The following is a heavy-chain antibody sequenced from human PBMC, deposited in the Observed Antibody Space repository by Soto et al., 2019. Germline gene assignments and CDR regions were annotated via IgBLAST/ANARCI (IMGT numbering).Heavy chain of an antibody. CDR3: AKLTAA. V-gene: IGHV3-53*01. CDR2: LYDLDGT. J-gene: IGHJ4*02. Sequence: GGSLRLSCEAFGFTVSGKKYVAWVRQAPGKGLEWVSALYDLDGTYYADSVKGRFTTSSDSSRTTVYLQMNSLRPDDTAVYSCAKLTAAWGQGTLVTVSS. CDR1: GFTVSGKKY. D-gene: IGHD6-13*01.